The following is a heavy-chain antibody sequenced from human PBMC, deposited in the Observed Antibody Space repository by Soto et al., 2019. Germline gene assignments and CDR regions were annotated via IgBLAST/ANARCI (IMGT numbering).Heavy chain of an antibody. CDR2: ISYDGSNK. CDR3: ARDQWVEMATIGGMDV. Sequence: GGSLRLSCAASGFTFSSYAMHWVRQTPGKGLEWVAVISYDGSNKYYADSVKGRFTISRDNSKNTLYLQMNSLRAEDTAVYYCARDQWVEMATIGGMDVWGQGTTVTVSS. D-gene: IGHD5-12*01. J-gene: IGHJ6*02. V-gene: IGHV3-30-3*01. CDR1: GFTFSSYA.